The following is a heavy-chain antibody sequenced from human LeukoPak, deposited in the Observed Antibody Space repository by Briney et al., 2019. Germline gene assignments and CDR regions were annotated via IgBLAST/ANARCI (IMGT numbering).Heavy chain of an antibody. CDR1: GGSISSYY. V-gene: IGHV4-4*07. J-gene: IGHJ4*02. D-gene: IGHD5-18*01. CDR3: ASVPRGYSYGFFFY. Sequence: SETLSLTCTVSGGSISSYYWSWIRQPAGKGLEWIGRIYTSGSTNYNPSLKSRVTMPVDTSKNQFSLKLSSVTAADTAVYYCASVPRGYSYGFFFYWGQGTLVTVSS. CDR2: IYTSGST.